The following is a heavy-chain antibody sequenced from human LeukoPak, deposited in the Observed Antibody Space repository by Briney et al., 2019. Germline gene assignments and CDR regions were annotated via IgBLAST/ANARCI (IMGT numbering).Heavy chain of an antibody. Sequence: SETLSLTCTVSGGSVSSTTYFWSWIRQPPGKGLEWIGYIYYSGRTYYNPSLKSRVTISLDRSKNQFSLKLSSVTAADTAVYFCARGYGDNSGAFDIWGQGTLVTVSS. J-gene: IGHJ3*02. V-gene: IGHV4-30-2*01. CDR1: GGSVSSTTYF. CDR2: IYYSGRT. CDR3: ARGYGDNSGAFDI. D-gene: IGHD4-23*01.